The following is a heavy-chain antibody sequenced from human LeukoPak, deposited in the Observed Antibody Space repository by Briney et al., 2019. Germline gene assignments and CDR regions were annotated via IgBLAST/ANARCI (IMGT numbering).Heavy chain of an antibody. Sequence: GGSLRLSCAASGFTVSSNYMSWVRQAPGKGLEWVSVIYSGGSTYYADSVKGRFTISRDNSKNTLYLQMNSLRAEDTAVYYCARAFPGSGWYFDYWGQGTLVTVSS. D-gene: IGHD6-19*01. CDR2: IYSGGST. V-gene: IGHV3-53*01. CDR3: ARAFPGSGWYFDY. CDR1: GFTVSSNY. J-gene: IGHJ4*02.